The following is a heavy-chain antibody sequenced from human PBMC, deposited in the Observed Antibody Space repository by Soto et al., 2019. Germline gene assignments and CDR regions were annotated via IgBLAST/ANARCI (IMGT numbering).Heavy chain of an antibody. D-gene: IGHD1-26*01. Sequence: ASVKVSCKASGGTFSSYTITWVRQAPGQRLEWMGRINAINGNANYSQKFQGRVTITRDTSASTAYMELSSLRSEDTAVYYCARVLVGATPVDYWGQGTLVTVSS. V-gene: IGHV1-3*01. CDR2: INAINGNA. CDR3: ARVLVGATPVDY. CDR1: GGTFSSYT. J-gene: IGHJ4*02.